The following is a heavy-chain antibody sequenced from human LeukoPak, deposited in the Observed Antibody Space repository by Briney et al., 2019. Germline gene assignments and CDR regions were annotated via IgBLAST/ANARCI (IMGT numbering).Heavy chain of an antibody. V-gene: IGHV4-34*01. Sequence: PSETLSLTCAVYGGSFSGYYWSWIRQPPGKGLEWIGEINHSGSTNYNPSLKSRVTISVDTSKNQFSLKLSSVTAADTAVYYCARGPWSSSWYTPVGAFDIWGQGTMVTVSS. J-gene: IGHJ3*02. CDR3: ARGPWSSSWYTPVGAFDI. CDR1: GGSFSGYY. D-gene: IGHD6-13*01. CDR2: INHSGST.